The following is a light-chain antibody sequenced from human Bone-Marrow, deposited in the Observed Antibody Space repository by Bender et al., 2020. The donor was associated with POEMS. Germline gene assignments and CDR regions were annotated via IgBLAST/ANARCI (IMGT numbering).Light chain of an antibody. V-gene: IGLV2-14*02. J-gene: IGLJ3*02. CDR3: ISYTDSSTLMA. CDR1: VANYNL. Sequence: QSALTHPASVSGSPGQSITISCTDVANYNLVSWYQQRPGKAPKVMFYVVTNRPSGISPRFPGSKSGNTASLIISGLQAEDEADYYCISYTDSSTLMAFGGGTKLTVL. CDR2: VVT.